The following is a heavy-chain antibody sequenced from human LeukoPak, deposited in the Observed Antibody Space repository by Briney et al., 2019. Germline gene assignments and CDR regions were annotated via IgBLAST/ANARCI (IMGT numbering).Heavy chain of an antibody. CDR2: INHSGST. V-gene: IGHV4-34*01. J-gene: IGHJ2*01. D-gene: IGHD6-19*01. CDR1: GGSFTTYY. Sequence: SETLSLTCAVFGGSFTTYYWSWIRQPPGKGLEWIGEINHSGSTNYNPSLKSRVTISVDTSKNQFSLKLSSVTAADTAVYYCARGRGPRGWYARYFDLWGRGTLVTVSS. CDR3: ARGRGPRGWYARYFDL.